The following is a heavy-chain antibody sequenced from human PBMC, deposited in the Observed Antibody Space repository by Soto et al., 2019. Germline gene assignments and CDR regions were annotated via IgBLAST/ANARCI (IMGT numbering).Heavy chain of an antibody. CDR2: IYPVDFDT. Sequence: GESLKISCSASGYSFTNYYLAWVRQMPGKGLEWMGIIYPVDFDTRYSPSFQGQVTISVDRSIRTAYLQWDSLKASDTAMYYCASSVLVPSTMYYFGFWGQGTLVTVSS. CDR1: GYSFTNYY. V-gene: IGHV5-51*01. J-gene: IGHJ4*02. CDR3: ASSVLVPSTMYYFGF. D-gene: IGHD1-26*01.